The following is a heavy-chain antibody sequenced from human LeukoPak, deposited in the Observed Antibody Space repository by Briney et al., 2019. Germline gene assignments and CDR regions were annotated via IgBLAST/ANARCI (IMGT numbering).Heavy chain of an antibody. V-gene: IGHV3-30*02. J-gene: IGHJ4*02. Sequence: GGSLRLSCAASGFTFNNYGMHWVRQAPGKGLEWVAFIRYDGSNKYYADSVKGRFTISRDNSKNTLYLQMNSLRAEDTAVYYCAKDRDHYFDYWGQGTLVTVSS. D-gene: IGHD2-21*01. CDR1: GFTFNNYG. CDR3: AKDRDHYFDY. CDR2: IRYDGSNK.